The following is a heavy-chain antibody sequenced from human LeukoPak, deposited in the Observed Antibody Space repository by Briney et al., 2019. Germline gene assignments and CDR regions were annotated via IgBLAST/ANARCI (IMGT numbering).Heavy chain of an antibody. CDR2: IYYSGSS. V-gene: IGHV4-59*01. Sequence: PSETLSLTCTVSGGSISSYYWSWIRQPPGKGLEWLGYIYYSGSSNYNPSLKSRVTISADTSKNQFSLKLSSVTAADTAMYYCARVPRSYYYYYYMDVWGKGTTVTVSS. J-gene: IGHJ6*03. CDR3: ARVPRSYYYYYYMDV. CDR1: GGSISSYY.